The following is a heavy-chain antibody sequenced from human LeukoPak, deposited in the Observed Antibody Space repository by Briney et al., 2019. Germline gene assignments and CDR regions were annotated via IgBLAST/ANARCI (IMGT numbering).Heavy chain of an antibody. J-gene: IGHJ3*02. CDR2: INPNSGGT. CDR3: ARGRALYCSSTSCYLAFDI. Sequence: ASVKVSCKASGYTFTGYYMHWVRQAPGQGLEWMGWINPNSGGTNYAQKFQGWVTMTRDTSISTAYMELSRLRSDDTAVYYCARGRALYCSSTSCYLAFDIWGQGTMVTVSS. CDR1: GYTFTGYY. V-gene: IGHV1-2*04. D-gene: IGHD2-2*01.